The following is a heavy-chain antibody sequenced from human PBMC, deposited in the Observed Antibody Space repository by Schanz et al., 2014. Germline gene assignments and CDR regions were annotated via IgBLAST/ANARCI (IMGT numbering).Heavy chain of an antibody. CDR1: GFTVSINY. J-gene: IGHJ6*02. V-gene: IGHV3-66*01. CDR2: IYSGGST. CDR3: ARGYSSSMDV. D-gene: IGHD6-6*01. Sequence: EVQLVESGGGLVQPGGSLRLSCAASGFTVSINYMSWVRQAPGKGLEWVSVIYSGGSTYYADSVKGRFTISRDNSKNTLYLQKNTLRADDTAVYYCARGYSSSMDVWGQGTTVTVSS.